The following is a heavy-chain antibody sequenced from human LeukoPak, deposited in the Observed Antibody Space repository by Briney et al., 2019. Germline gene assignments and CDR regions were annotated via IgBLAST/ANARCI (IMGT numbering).Heavy chain of an antibody. D-gene: IGHD2-2*01. Sequence: SETLSLTCTVSGGSISSSSYYWGWIRQPPGKGLEWIGSIYYSGSTYYNPSLKSRVTMSVDTSKNQFSLKLSSVTAADTAVYYCARDREAYCSSTSCYFDAFDIWGQGTMVTVSS. CDR3: ARDREAYCSSTSCYFDAFDI. CDR2: IYYSGST. J-gene: IGHJ3*02. CDR1: GGSISSSSYY. V-gene: IGHV4-39*07.